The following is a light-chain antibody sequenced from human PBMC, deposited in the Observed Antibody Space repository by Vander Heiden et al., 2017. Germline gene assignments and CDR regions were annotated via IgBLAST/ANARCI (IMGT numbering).Light chain of an antibody. CDR2: SKN. CDR3: QSFDSSLRTYV. J-gene: IGLJ1*01. Sequence: QSVLTQPPSVSGALGQRSTISCTGGSSEMGKGYDVHWYQHIPGIAPKLLLHSKNNRPSGVPERFSGFRSGTSAFLAITGLQAEDEADYYCQSFDSSLRTYVFGTGTKVTVL. V-gene: IGLV1-40*01. CDR1: SSEMGKGYD.